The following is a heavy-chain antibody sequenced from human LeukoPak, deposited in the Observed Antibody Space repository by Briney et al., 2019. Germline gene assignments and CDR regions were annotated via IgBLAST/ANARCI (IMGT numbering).Heavy chain of an antibody. CDR1: GYSISTGYY. J-gene: IGHJ5*02. V-gene: IGHV4-38-2*02. D-gene: IGHD2-15*01. Sequence: SETLSLTCTVSGYSISTGYYWGWIRQPPGKGLEWIGSIYHSGSTYYISSLKSRVTISVDTSKNLFSLKLNSVTAADTAVYYCAREIGIGSTNWFDPWGQGTLVTVSS. CDR2: IYHSGST. CDR3: AREIGIGSTNWFDP.